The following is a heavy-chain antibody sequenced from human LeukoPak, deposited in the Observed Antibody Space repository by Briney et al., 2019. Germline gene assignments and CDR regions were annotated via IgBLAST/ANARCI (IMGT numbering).Heavy chain of an antibody. J-gene: IGHJ4*02. CDR3: AKDRASAPYYFDY. CDR1: GFTFSSYA. V-gene: IGHV3-23*01. CDR2: ISGSGGST. Sequence: PGGSLRLSCAASGFTFSSYAMGWVRQAPGKGLEWVSAISGSGGSTYYADSVEGRFTISRDNSKNTLYLQMNSLRAEDTAVYYCAKDRASAPYYFDYWGQGTLVTVSS.